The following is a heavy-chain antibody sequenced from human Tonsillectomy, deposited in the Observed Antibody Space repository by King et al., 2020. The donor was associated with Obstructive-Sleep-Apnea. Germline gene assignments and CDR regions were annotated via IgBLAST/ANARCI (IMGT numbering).Heavy chain of an antibody. V-gene: IGHV4-34*01. CDR3: ARGQLAVAGTGAFDI. CDR2: IHHSVST. CDR1: GGSFSGYY. Sequence: VQLQQWGAVLLKPSETLSLTCAVYGGSFSGYYWSWIRQPPGKGLEWIGEIHHSVSTNYNPSLKSPVTISVDTTKNQFSLKLSFVTAADTAVYYCARGQLAVAGTGAFDIWGQGTMVTVSS. D-gene: IGHD6-19*01. J-gene: IGHJ3*02.